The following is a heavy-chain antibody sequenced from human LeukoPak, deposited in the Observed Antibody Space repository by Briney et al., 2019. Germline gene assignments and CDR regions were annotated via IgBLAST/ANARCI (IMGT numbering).Heavy chain of an antibody. J-gene: IGHJ3*02. V-gene: IGHV4-59*08. D-gene: IGHD1/OR15-1a*01. CDR1: GGSISSYY. Sequence: SETLSLTCAVSGGSISSYYWSWIRQSPGKGLEWIAYIYHSGNTNYNPSFKSRVTISVDTSKNQFSLKLTSVAAADTAIYYCARQPSGTAAFDIWGQGTMVTVSS. CDR3: ARQPSGTAAFDI. CDR2: IYHSGNT.